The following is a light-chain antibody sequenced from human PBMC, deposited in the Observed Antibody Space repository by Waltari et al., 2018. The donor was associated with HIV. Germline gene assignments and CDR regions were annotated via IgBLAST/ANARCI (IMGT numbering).Light chain of an antibody. Sequence: QSALTQPASVSGSPGQSITISCTGTSSDVESYNLVPWYQQHPGKAPKLMIYEVTKRPSGVSNRVSGSKSGNTASLTISGLQAEDEADYYCCSYAGSSTWVFGGGTKLTVL. CDR3: CSYAGSSTWV. CDR2: EVT. J-gene: IGLJ3*02. CDR1: SSDVESYNL. V-gene: IGLV2-23*02.